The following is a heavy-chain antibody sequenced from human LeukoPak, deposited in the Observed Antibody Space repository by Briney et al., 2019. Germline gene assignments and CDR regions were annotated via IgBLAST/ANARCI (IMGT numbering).Heavy chain of an antibody. V-gene: IGHV3-23*01. J-gene: IGHJ6*03. D-gene: IGHD2-2*01. CDR3: AKDLRVIVVTYYMDV. CDR2: ISGNGGSP. Sequence: AGRSLRLSCAASGFTFNSYAMTWVRQARGGGRGWVSSISGNGGSPYYTDSVKGRFTISRDNSKNTLYLQMNSLSAEDTAAYYCAKDLRVIVVTYYMDVWGKGTTVTVSS. CDR1: GFTFNSYA.